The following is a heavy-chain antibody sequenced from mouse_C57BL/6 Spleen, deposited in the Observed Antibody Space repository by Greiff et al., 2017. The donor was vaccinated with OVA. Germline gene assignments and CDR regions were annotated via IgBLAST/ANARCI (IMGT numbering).Heavy chain of an antibody. D-gene: IGHD1-1*01. CDR3: ARSGATGYFGV. CDR1: GYTFTSYG. CDR2: IYPRSGNT. Sequence: QVQLQQSGAELARPGASVKMSCKASGYTFTSYGISWVKQRPGQGLEWIGEIYPRSGNTYYNEKFKGKATLTADKSSSTAYMELRSLTSEDSAVYFCARSGATGYFGVWGTGTTVTVSS. J-gene: IGHJ1*03. V-gene: IGHV1-81*01.